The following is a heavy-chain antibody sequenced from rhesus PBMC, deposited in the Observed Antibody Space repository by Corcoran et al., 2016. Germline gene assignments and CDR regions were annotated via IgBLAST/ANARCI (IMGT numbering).Heavy chain of an antibody. Sequence: QVKLQQWGDGLVKPSEPLSLTCAVYGGSLSGYYFWSWIRQAPGKGLQWIGNIDGSSASTNYNPSLKNRVTFSKDTSKNQFSLKLSSVTAADTALYYCAREDWNNYFDYWGQGVLVTVSS. J-gene: IGHJ4*01. V-gene: IGHV4-73*01. D-gene: IGHD1-20*01. CDR1: GGSLSGYYF. CDR3: AREDWNNYFDY. CDR2: IDGSSAST.